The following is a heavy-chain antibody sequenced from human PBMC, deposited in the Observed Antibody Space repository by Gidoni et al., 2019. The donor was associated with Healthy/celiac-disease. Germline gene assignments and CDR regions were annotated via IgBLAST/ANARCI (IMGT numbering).Heavy chain of an antibody. Sequence: EVQLVESGGGLVKPGGSRGAPCAASGFTFSSYSMNWVRQAPGKGLEWVSSISSSSSYIYYADSVKGRFTISRDNAKNSLYLQMNSLRAEDTAVYYCARDHYGDSSFDYWGQGTLVTVSS. CDR2: ISSSSSYI. CDR1: GFTFSSYS. V-gene: IGHV3-21*01. CDR3: ARDHYGDSSFDY. J-gene: IGHJ4*02. D-gene: IGHD4-17*01.